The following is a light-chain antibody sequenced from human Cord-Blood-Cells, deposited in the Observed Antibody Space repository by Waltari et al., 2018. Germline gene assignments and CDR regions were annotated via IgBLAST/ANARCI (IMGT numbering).Light chain of an antibody. Sequence: QSALTHPASVSGSPGQSITIACTGTSSDVGGYNSVSWYQQHPGKAPKLMIYDVRNRPSGVSNRFSGSKSGNTASLTISGLQAEDEADYYCSSYTSSSTYVFGTGTKVTVL. V-gene: IGLV2-14*01. CDR1: SSDVGGYNS. J-gene: IGLJ1*01. CDR3: SSYTSSSTYV. CDR2: DVR.